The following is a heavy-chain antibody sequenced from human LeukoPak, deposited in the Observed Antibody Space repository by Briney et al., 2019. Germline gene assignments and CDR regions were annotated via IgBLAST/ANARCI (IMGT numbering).Heavy chain of an antibody. CDR2: ISGSDGST. J-gene: IGHJ6*03. V-gene: IGHV3-23*01. CDR1: GFTFSNYA. CDR3: AKESGDSTGYYYNYYCYYMDV. Sequence: PAGGSLRLSCAASGFTFSNYAMSWVRQAPGKGLEWVSGISGSDGSTYYADSVKGRFTISRDNSKNTLYLQMNSLRVEDTAVYYCAKESGDSTGYYYNYYCYYMDVWGKGTPVTVSS. D-gene: IGHD3-22*01.